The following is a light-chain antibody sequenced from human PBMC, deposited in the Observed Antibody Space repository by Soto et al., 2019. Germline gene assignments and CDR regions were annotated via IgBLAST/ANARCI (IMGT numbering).Light chain of an antibody. V-gene: IGKV1-5*03. Sequence: DIQMTQSPSTLSASVGDRVTITCRASQSISSWLAWYQQKPGKAPSLLIYKGSTLESGVPSRFSGSGSGTEFTLTISSLKPDDFATYYCQQYNSFPTFGQGTRLEIK. CDR3: QQYNSFPT. CDR1: QSISSW. J-gene: IGKJ5*01. CDR2: KGS.